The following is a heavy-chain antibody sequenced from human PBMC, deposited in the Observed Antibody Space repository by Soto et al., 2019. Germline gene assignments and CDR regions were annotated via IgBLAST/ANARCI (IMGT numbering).Heavy chain of an antibody. CDR3: AKDPNGDYVGAFDI. Sequence: GXSRRLSCATSGFSFSRYALSWFRQSPGAGPEWVAGISASGGRTYYADSVKGRFTISRDKSKNMLYLQMDSLRAEDTALYYCAKDPNGDYVGAFDIWGRGTMVTVSS. CDR2: ISASGGRT. CDR1: GFSFSRYA. D-gene: IGHD4-17*01. J-gene: IGHJ3*02. V-gene: IGHV3-23*01.